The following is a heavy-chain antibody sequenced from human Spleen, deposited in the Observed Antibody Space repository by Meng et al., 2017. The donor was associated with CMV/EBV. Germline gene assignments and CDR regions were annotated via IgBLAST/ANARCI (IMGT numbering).Heavy chain of an antibody. V-gene: IGHV4-61*02. J-gene: IGHJ5*02. CDR2: INTSGST. D-gene: IGHD3-3*01. CDR1: GGSISSGIYY. CDR3: ARDGPSRFLGGFDP. Sequence: QGQLEASGPRLVKPSQTLSLTCTVSGGSISSGIYYWSWIRQAAGKGLEWIGRINTSGSTNYNPALESRVTISVDTSKKQFSLNLSSVTAADTAVYYCARDGPSRFLGGFDPWGQGTLVTVSS.